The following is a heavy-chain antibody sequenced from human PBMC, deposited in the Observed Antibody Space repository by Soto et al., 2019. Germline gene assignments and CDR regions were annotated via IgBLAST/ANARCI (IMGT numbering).Heavy chain of an antibody. J-gene: IGHJ4*02. V-gene: IGHV2-5*01. CDR1: GFSLSTPGVG. D-gene: IGHD3-16*01. Sequence: SGPTLVNPTQTLTLTCTFSGFSLSTPGVGVNWIRQPPGKALEWLALIYWHDDKRYSPSLKSRLIITKDTSKNQVVLTMANMDPVDTATYYCAHRGGATVGLYYFDYWGQGALVTVSS. CDR2: IYWHDDK. CDR3: AHRGGATVGLYYFDY.